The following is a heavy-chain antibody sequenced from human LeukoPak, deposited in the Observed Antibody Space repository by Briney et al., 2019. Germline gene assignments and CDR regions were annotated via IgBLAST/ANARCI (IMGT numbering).Heavy chain of an antibody. CDR3: ARDITKTPWYFVL. J-gene: IGHJ2*01. Sequence: PSETLSLTCTVSGGSISSYYWSWIRQPPGKGLEWIGYIYYSGSTNYNPSLKSRVTISVDTSKNQFSLKLSSVTAADTAVYYCARDITKTPWYFVLWGRGTLVTVSS. D-gene: IGHD2-8*01. CDR2: IYYSGST. CDR1: GGSISSYY. V-gene: IGHV4-59*01.